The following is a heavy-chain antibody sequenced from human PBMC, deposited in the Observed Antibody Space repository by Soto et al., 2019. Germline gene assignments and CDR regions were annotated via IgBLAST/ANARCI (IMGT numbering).Heavy chain of an antibody. Sequence: ASVKVSCKASGYTFTSYGISWVRQAPGQGLEWMGWISAYNGNTNYAQKLQGRVTMTTDTSTSTAYMELRSLRSDDTAVYYCARGAGYYGYSGDAFDISGQGTMVTVSS. CDR3: ARGAGYYGYSGDAFDI. D-gene: IGHD3-10*01. V-gene: IGHV1-18*01. CDR2: ISAYNGNT. J-gene: IGHJ3*02. CDR1: GYTFTSYG.